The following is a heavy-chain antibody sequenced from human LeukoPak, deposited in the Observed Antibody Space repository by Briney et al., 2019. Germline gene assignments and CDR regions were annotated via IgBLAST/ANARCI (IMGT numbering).Heavy chain of an antibody. D-gene: IGHD1-26*01. J-gene: IGHJ1*01. CDR1: GYTFTSYG. V-gene: IGHV1-18*01. CDR2: ISAYNGNT. CDR3: ARVVSPYSGSYYETAAEYFQH. Sequence: GASVKVSCKASGYTFTSYGISWVRQAPGQGLEWMGWISAYNGNTNYAQKLQGRVTMTTDTSTSTAYMELRSMRSDDTAVYYCARVVSPYSGSYYETAAEYFQHWGQGTLVTVPS.